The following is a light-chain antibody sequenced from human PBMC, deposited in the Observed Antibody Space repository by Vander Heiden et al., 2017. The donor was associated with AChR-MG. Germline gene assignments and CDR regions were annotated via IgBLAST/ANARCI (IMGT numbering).Light chain of an antibody. V-gene: IGLV2-23*02. CDR3: WSYAGSGTSV. J-gene: IGLJ2*01. CDR2: AVN. Sequence: QSALTQPASLSGSPGHAPTIPLTGTSSDVGGFNLVSWYQQHPGKAPKLLIFAVNKRASGASNRFSGSKSGSTASLTISGLRAEDEADYYCWSYAGSGTSVFGGGTRVTVL. CDR1: SSDVGGFNL.